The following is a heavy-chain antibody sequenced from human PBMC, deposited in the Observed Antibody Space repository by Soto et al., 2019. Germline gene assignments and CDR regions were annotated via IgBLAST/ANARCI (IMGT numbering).Heavy chain of an antibody. CDR2: INHSGST. Sequence: SETLSLTCTVSGGSISSYYWSWIRQPPGKGLEWIGEINHSGSTSYNPSLKSRVTISVDTSKNQFSLKLSSVTAADTAVYYCARSARIAVAGFDYWGQGTLVTVSS. J-gene: IGHJ4*02. CDR1: GGSISSYY. D-gene: IGHD6-19*01. CDR3: ARSARIAVAGFDY. V-gene: IGHV4-34*01.